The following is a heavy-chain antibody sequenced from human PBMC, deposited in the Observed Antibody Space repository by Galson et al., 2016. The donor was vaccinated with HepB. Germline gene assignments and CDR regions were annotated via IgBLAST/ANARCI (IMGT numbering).Heavy chain of an antibody. CDR2: IYYSGGT. J-gene: IGHJ4*02. CDR3: ARGIAGRPFDY. V-gene: IGHV4-39*07. CDR1: GGSISSTSYY. D-gene: IGHD6-6*01. Sequence: TLSLTCTVSGGSISSTSYYGGWIRQPPGKGLEWIGTIYYSGGTYYTPSLKSRVIISADTSKNQFSLKVTSVTAADTAVYYCARGIAGRPFDYWGQGTLVTVSS.